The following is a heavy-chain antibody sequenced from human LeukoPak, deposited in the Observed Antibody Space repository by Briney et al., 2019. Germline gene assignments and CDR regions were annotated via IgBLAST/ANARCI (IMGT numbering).Heavy chain of an antibody. CDR1: GFTFSSYG. CDR2: IWYDGSNK. D-gene: IGHD6-13*01. J-gene: IGHJ3*01. Sequence: GGSLRLSCAASGFTFSSYGMHWVRQAPGKGLEWVAVIWYDGSNKYYADSVKGRFTISRGNSKNTLYLQMNSLRAEDTAVYYCARDSFLYSSSWFVFWGAFDFWGQGTMVTVSS. V-gene: IGHV3-33*01. CDR3: ARDSFLYSSSWFVFWGAFDF.